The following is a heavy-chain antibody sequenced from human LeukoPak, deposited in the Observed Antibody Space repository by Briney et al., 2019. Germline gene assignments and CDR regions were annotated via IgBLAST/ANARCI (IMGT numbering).Heavy chain of an antibody. CDR2: IYYPAST. V-gene: IGHV4-39*07. J-gene: IGHJ6*02. Sequence: SETLSLTCTVSGDSISSRRYYWGWIRQPPGKGLEWIGCIYYPASTYYNPSLRSRVTISIDTSKNQFSLKLTSVTAADTAVYYCARDDPRDYYYGMDVWGQGTTVTVSS. CDR3: ARDDPRDYYYGMDV. CDR1: GDSISSRRYY. D-gene: IGHD6-6*01.